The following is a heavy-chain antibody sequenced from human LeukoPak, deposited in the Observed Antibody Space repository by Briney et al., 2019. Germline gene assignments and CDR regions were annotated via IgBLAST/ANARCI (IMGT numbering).Heavy chain of an antibody. CDR3: ARARVPIAVAGLYYFDY. D-gene: IGHD6-19*01. J-gene: IGHJ4*02. CDR1: GYTFTAYY. CDR2: IKPDSGSS. Sequence: ASVKVSCKASGYTFTAYYIHWLRQAPGQGPEGMGWIKPDSGSSHYAQKFQGRVTMTRDTSSNSAYMDLTRLKSDDTALYYCARARVPIAVAGLYYFDYWGQGALVTVSS. V-gene: IGHV1-2*02.